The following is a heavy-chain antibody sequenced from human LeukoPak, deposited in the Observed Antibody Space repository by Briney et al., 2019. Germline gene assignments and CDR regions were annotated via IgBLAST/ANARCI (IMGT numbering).Heavy chain of an antibody. V-gene: IGHV3-66*01. Sequence: GGSLRLSCAASGFTVSSNYLSWVRQAPGKGLEWVSGIYSGGSTYCADSVTGRFTISRDNSKNTLYLQMNSLRAEDTAVYYCARTAVGYSYGFGVLYFDYWGQGTLVTVSS. CDR3: ARTAVGYSYGFGVLYFDY. CDR2: IYSGGST. CDR1: GFTVSSNY. D-gene: IGHD5-18*01. J-gene: IGHJ4*02.